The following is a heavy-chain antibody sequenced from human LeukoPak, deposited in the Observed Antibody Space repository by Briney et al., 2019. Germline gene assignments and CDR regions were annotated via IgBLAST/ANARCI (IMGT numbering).Heavy chain of an antibody. V-gene: IGHV3-21*01. CDR1: GFTFSSYS. J-gene: IGHJ4*02. CDR2: ISSSSTYI. D-gene: IGHD2-15*01. CDR3: ARDRRDKDFDY. Sequence: GGSLRLSCAASGFTFSSYSMNWVRQAPGKGLEWVSSISSSSTYIYYADSVKGRFTISRDNAKNSLYLQMNSLRAEDTAVYYCARDRRDKDFDYRGQGTLVTVSS.